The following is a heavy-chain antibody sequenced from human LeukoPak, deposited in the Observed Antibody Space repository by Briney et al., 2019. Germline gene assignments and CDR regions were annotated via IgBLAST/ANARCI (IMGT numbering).Heavy chain of an antibody. J-gene: IGHJ4*02. CDR2: IKSNTDGGTT. Sequence: PGGSLRLSCAASGFTFSNAWMSRVRQAPGKGLEWVHRIKSNTDGGTTDYAAPVKGRFALSRDDSKNTLYLQMNSLKTEDPAVYYCTPDVVYCGGDCPSGYWGQGTLVTVSS. V-gene: IGHV3-15*01. D-gene: IGHD2-21*02. CDR3: TPDVVYCGGDCPSGY. CDR1: GFTFSNAW.